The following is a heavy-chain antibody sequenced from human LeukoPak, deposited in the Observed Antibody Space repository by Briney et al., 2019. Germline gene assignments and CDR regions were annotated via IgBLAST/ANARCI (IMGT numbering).Heavy chain of an antibody. CDR1: GFTFTSYT. V-gene: IGHV3-48*01. Sequence: GGSLRLSSAASGFTFTSYTMNWVRQAPGKGLVWVSYISSSSINKYYADSVKGRFTISRDDAKNSLYLQMNSLRAEDTAVYYCARGGNYFDYWGQGTLVTVSS. CDR3: ARGGNYFDY. CDR2: ISSSSINK. D-gene: IGHD1-26*01. J-gene: IGHJ4*02.